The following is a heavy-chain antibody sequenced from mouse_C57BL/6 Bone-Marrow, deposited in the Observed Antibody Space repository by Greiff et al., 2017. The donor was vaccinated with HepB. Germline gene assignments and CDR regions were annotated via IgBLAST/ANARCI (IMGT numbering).Heavy chain of an antibody. D-gene: IGHD2-2*01. CDR2: IDPSDSYT. CDR1: GYTFTSYW. J-gene: IGHJ3*01. V-gene: IGHV1-69*01. Sequence: VQLQQPGAELVMPGASVKLSCKASGYTFTSYWMHWVKQRPGQGLEWIGEIDPSDSYTNYNQKFKGKSTLTVDKSSSTAYMQLSSLTSEDSAVYYCARKGGVTRSEFAYWGQGTLVTVSA. CDR3: ARKGGVTRSEFAY.